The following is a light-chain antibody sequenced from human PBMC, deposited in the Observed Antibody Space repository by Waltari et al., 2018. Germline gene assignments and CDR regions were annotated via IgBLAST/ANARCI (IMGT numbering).Light chain of an antibody. J-gene: IGKJ3*01. V-gene: IGKV1-39*01. CDR1: QSIGSH. CDR2: LTS. Sequence: DIQMTQSPSSLSASVGDRVTITCRASQSIGSHLNWYQQKPGKAPRLLIYLTSNLQSGVPSRFSGSGSGTDFSLTISSLQPEDFATYYCQHHHIYPFTFGPGTKVDIK. CDR3: QHHHIYPFT.